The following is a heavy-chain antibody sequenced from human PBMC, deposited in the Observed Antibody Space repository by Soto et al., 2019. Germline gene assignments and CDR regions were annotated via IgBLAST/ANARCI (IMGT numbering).Heavy chain of an antibody. CDR1: GFTFSSYG. D-gene: IGHD3-3*01. CDR3: AHEGDFGVVSY. V-gene: IGHV3-30*18. J-gene: IGHJ4*02. CDR2: ISYDGSNK. Sequence: PGGSLRLSCAASGFTFSSYGMHWVRQAPGKGLEWVAVISYDGSNKYYADSVKGRFTISRDNSKNTLYLQMNSLRAEDTAVYYCAHEGDFGVVSYWGQGTLVTVSS.